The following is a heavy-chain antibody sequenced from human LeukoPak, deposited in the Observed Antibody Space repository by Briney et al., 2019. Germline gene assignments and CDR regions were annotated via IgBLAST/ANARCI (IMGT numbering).Heavy chain of an antibody. Sequence: QPRGCLRLSCAVSGITFSSYAMNWVRQAPGKGLEWISVNSRSGGSTYYADSVKGRFTISRDNSKKTLYLQMNSLRAEDTAVYYCAKRWLLYSEPHYMDVWGKGTTVTVFS. D-gene: IGHD3-3*01. V-gene: IGHV3-23*01. CDR3: AKRWLLYSEPHYMDV. CDR1: GITFSSYA. J-gene: IGHJ6*03. CDR2: NSRSGGST.